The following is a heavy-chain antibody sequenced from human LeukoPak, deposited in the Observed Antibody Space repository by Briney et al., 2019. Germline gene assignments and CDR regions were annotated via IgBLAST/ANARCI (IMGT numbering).Heavy chain of an antibody. D-gene: IGHD3-10*01. V-gene: IGHV3-30*02. CDR3: AKSPKSPAISMVRGTSQYYYYMDV. CDR1: GFTFSSYG. Sequence: PGGSLRLSCAAFGFTFSSYGMHWVRQAPGKGLEWVAFIRYDGSIKYYADSVKGRFTISRDNSKNTLYLQMNSLRAEDTAVYYCAKSPKSPAISMVRGTSQYYYYMDVWGKGTTVTISS. CDR2: IRYDGSIK. J-gene: IGHJ6*03.